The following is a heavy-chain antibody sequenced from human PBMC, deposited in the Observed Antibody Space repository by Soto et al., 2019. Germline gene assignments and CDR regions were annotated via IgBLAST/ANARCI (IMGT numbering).Heavy chain of an antibody. CDR1: GFSLSTSGMC. CDR3: ARIAPAAKGYYYYYMDV. D-gene: IGHD2-2*01. V-gene: IGHV2-70*11. J-gene: IGHJ6*03. Sequence: ESGPTLVNPTQTLTLTCTFSGFSLSTSGMCVSWIRQPPGKALEWLARIDWDDDKYYSTSLKTRLTISKDTSKNQVVLTMTNMDPVDTATYYCARIAPAAKGYYYYYMDVWGKGTTVTVSS. CDR2: IDWDDDK.